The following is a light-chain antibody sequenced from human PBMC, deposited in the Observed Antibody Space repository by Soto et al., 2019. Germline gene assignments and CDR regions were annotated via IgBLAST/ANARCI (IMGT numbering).Light chain of an antibody. J-gene: IGLJ1*01. Sequence: QSVLTQPPSASRSPGQSVTISCTGTSSDVGGYNYVSWYQQHPGKAPKLMIYEVSKRPSGVPDRFSGSKSGNTASLPVSGLQAEDEADNYCSSYAGSTGVFGTGTKVTV. CDR3: SSYAGSTGV. CDR1: SSDVGGYNY. CDR2: EVS. V-gene: IGLV2-8*02.